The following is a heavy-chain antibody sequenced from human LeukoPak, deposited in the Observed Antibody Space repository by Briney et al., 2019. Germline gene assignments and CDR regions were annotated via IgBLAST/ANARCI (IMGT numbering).Heavy chain of an antibody. CDR2: IYASGVT. V-gene: IGHV4-4*07. CDR1: GGSISSYY. Sequence: SETLSLTCTVSGGSISSYYWSWVRQPAGKGLEWIGHIYASGVTKSNPSLKSRVTMLIDTSTNQFSLKVSSVIAADSAVYYCAREGATPASYYYAMDVWGLGTTVTVSS. J-gene: IGHJ6*02. CDR3: AREGATPASYYYAMDV. D-gene: IGHD4/OR15-4a*01.